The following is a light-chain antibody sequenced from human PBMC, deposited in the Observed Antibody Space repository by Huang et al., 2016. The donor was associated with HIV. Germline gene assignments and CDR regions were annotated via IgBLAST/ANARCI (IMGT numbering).Light chain of an antibody. CDR1: QSVGCN. Sequence: EIVMQQSPATLSVSPGERATLSCRASQSVGCNFAWYQQRRGQAPRLLIYAAATRATGIPARFSGSGSGTEFTLTVSSLQSEDFSVYYCQQYNSWPRTFGQGTRV. J-gene: IGKJ1*01. V-gene: IGKV3-15*01. CDR2: AAA. CDR3: QQYNSWPRT.